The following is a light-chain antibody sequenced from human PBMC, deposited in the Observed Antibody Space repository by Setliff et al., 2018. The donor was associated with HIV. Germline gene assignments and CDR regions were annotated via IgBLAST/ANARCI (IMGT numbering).Light chain of an antibody. J-gene: IGLJ3*02. V-gene: IGLV2-11*01. CDR1: SSDVGGYNY. CDR3: CSYTTDSTWV. Sequence: QSVLTQPRSVSGSPGQSVTISCTGTSSDVGGYNYVSWYQQHPGKAPKLMIYDVTKRPSGVSGRFSGSRSGNTASLTISALQADDECDYYCCSYTTDSTWVFGAGTKVTVL. CDR2: DVT.